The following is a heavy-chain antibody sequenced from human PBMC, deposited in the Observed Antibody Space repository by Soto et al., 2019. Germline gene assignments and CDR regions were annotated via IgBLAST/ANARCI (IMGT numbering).Heavy chain of an antibody. D-gene: IGHD6-13*01. CDR2: IYYSGST. Sequence: SETLSLTCTVSGGSINNHYWCWIRQPPGKGLEWIGYIYYSGSTLYTPSLKSRVIISVDTSKNQFSLKLNSVTAADTAVYFCARDSSNSYYYGLDVWGQGTTVTVSS. CDR3: ARDSSNSYYYGLDV. J-gene: IGHJ6*02. CDR1: GGSINNHY. V-gene: IGHV4-59*06.